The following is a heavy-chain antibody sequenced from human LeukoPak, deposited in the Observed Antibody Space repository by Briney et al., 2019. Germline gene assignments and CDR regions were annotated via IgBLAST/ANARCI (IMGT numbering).Heavy chain of an antibody. V-gene: IGHV4-59*01. J-gene: IGHJ4*02. CDR3: ATSYYDYDRWDY. Sequence: SETLSLTCSVSGDSISSYYWSWIRQPPGKGLEWIGYIYYSGTTKYNPSLESRVTISVDTSKSQFSLKVNSMTSADTAIYYCATSYYDYDRWDYWGQGALVTVSS. CDR2: IYYSGTT. CDR1: GDSISSYY. D-gene: IGHD3-16*01.